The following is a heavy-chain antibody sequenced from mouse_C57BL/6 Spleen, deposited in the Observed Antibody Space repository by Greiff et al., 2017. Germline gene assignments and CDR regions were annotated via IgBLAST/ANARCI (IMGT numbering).Heavy chain of an antibody. J-gene: IGHJ3*01. V-gene: IGHV1-52*01. CDR1: GYTFTSYW. CDR2: IDPSDSDT. CDR3: ARSSPHDGYCVAWFAY. Sequence: VQLQQPGAELVRPGSSVKLSCKASGYTFTSYWMHWVKQRPIQGLEWIGNIDPSDSDTHYNQKFKDKATLTVDKSSSTAYMQLSSLTSEDSAVYYCARSSPHDGYCVAWFAYWGQGTLVTVSA. D-gene: IGHD2-3*01.